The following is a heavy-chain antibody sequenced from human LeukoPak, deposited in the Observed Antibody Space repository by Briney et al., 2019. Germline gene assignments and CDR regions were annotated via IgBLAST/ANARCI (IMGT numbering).Heavy chain of an antibody. J-gene: IGHJ3*02. V-gene: IGHV3-9*01. CDR3: AKDVVHAGNSPGGAFDI. CDR2: ISWNAGII. Sequence: GGSLRLSCAVSGFTFSSYGMHWVRHARGKGLEWVSGISWNAGIIVYADSVKGRFTISRDKGKNCLYVQMNSLRADDTGVYDCAKDVVHAGNSPGGAFDICRQGTMVTVSS. CDR1: GFTFSSYG. D-gene: IGHD4-23*01.